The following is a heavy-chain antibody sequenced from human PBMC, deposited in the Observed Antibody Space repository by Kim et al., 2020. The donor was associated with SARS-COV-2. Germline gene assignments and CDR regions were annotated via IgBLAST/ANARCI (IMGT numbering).Heavy chain of an antibody. J-gene: IGHJ4*02. Sequence: ASVKVSCKASGYTFTSYYMHWVRQAPGQGLEWMGIINPSGGSTSYAQKFQGRVTMTRDTSTSTVYMELSSLRSEDTAVYYCWLNYCGGDCYSTYFDYWGQGTLVTVSS. CDR1: GYTFTSYY. D-gene: IGHD2-21*02. CDR2: INPSGGST. V-gene: IGHV1-46*01. CDR3: WLNYCGGDCYSTYFDY.